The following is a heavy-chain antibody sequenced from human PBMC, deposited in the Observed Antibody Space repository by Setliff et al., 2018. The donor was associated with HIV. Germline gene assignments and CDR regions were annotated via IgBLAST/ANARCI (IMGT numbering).Heavy chain of an antibody. Sequence: SETLSLTCAVSGYSISSGYYWGWIRQPPGKGLEWIASMSHNGKTYYNPSLKSRVTISVDTSKNQISLKMNSVTAADTAVYHCARELSHIVGAPRYMDVWGKGTTVTVSS. D-gene: IGHD1-26*01. CDR2: MSHNGKT. CDR3: ARELSHIVGAPRYMDV. CDR1: GYSISSGYY. J-gene: IGHJ6*03. V-gene: IGHV4-38-2*02.